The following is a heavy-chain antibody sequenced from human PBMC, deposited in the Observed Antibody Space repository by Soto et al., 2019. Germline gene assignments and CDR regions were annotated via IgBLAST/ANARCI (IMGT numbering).Heavy chain of an antibody. Sequence: QVQLVESGGGVVQPGRSLRLSCAASGFTFSSYGMHWVRQAPGKGLEWVAVISYDGSNKYYADSVKGRLTISRDNSKNTLYLQMNSLRAEDTAVYYCAKESHSSSWYSAWFDPWGQGTLVTVSS. CDR2: ISYDGSNK. V-gene: IGHV3-30*18. CDR1: GFTFSSYG. CDR3: AKESHSSSWYSAWFDP. J-gene: IGHJ5*02. D-gene: IGHD6-13*01.